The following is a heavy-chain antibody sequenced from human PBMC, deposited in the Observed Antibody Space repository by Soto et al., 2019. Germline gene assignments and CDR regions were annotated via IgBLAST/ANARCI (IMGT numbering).Heavy chain of an antibody. D-gene: IGHD1-26*01. V-gene: IGHV4-39*07. CDR3: ARDSPSGKTWHFDL. CDR2: ILHGGNV. CDR1: GGSITSDYSC. J-gene: IGHJ2*01. Sequence: SETLSLTCTVSGGSITSDYSCWSWIRQPPGEGLEWIGEILHGGNVYTNPSLKSRVIISLDTSKNQFSLNMTSMTAADTALYYCARDSPSGKTWHFDLWGRGTLVTVSS.